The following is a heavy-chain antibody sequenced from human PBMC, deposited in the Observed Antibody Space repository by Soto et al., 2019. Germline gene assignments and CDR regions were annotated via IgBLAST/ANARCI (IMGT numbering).Heavy chain of an antibody. D-gene: IGHD3-22*01. CDR1: GFTFSSYT. J-gene: IGHJ4*02. CDR2: ISSDGSNK. CDR3: ARETDSSGYYYDY. Sequence: QVKLVESGGGVVQPGRSLRLSCAASGFTFSSYTMHWVRQAPGKGLEWVAVISSDGSNKYYADSVKGRFTISRDNSKNTLYLQMNSLRAEDTAVYYCARETDSSGYYYDYWGQGTLVTVSS. V-gene: IGHV3-30-3*01.